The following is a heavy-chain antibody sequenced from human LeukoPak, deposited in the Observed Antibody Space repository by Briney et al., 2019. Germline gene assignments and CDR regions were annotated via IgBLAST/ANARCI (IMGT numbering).Heavy chain of an antibody. CDR1: GFTFSSYA. CDR2: ISGSGGCT. CDR3: AKGGYYDTGGYYFKYYMDV. J-gene: IGHJ6*03. Sequence: GGSLRLSCAASGFTFSSYAMSWVRQAPGKGLEWVSAISGSGGCTYYADSVKGRFTISRDNSKNTLYLQMNSLRPEDTAVYYCAKGGYYDTGGYYFKYYMDVWGKGTTVTVSS. D-gene: IGHD3-22*01. V-gene: IGHV3-23*01.